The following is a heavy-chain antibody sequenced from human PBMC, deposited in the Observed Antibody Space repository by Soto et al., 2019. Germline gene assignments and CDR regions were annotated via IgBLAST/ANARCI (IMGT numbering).Heavy chain of an antibody. D-gene: IGHD3-22*01. CDR1: GFTFGSYW. CDR2: INSDGSST. V-gene: IGHV3-74*01. CDR3: AREAPYYYDSSGYDAFDI. J-gene: IGHJ3*02. Sequence: GGSLRLSCAASGFTFGSYWMHWVRQAPGKWLVWVSRINSDGSSTSYADSVKGRFTISRDNAKNTLYLQMNSLRAEDTAVYYCAREAPYYYDSSGYDAFDIWGQGTMVTVSS.